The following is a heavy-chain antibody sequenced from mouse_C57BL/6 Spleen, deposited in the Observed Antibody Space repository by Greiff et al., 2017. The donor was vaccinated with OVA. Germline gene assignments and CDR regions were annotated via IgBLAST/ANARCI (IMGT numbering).Heavy chain of an antibody. V-gene: IGHV1-81*01. D-gene: IGHD1-1*01. CDR3: AIITTVVDYFDY. J-gene: IGHJ2*01. CDR2: LYPRSGNT. CDR1: GYTFTSYG. Sequence: VQLQQSGAELARPGASVKLSCKASGYTFTSYGISWVKQSPGQGLEWIGELYPRSGNTYYNEKFKGKATLTADKSSSTAYMELRSLTAEDSAVYFGAIITTVVDYFDYWGQGTTLTVSS.